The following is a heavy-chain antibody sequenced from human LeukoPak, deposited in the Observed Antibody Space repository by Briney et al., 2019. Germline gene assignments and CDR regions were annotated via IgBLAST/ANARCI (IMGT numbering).Heavy chain of an antibody. CDR2: ISRSSSYI. CDR3: ARSLTGDLDWFDP. V-gene: IGHV3-21*01. J-gene: IGHJ5*02. Sequence: GGSLRLSCAASGFTFSSDSMNWVRQAPGKGLEWVSSISRSSSYIYYADSVKGRFTISRDNAKNSLYLQMNSLRVEDTAVYYCARSLTGDLDWFDPWGRGTLVTVSS. D-gene: IGHD1-20*01. CDR1: GFTFSSDS.